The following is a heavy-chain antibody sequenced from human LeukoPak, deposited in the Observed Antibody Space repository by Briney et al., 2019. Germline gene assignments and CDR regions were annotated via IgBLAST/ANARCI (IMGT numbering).Heavy chain of an antibody. CDR3: ARHPIERSLGGVPDWFDP. CDR2: IHYTGST. V-gene: IGHV4-39*07. D-gene: IGHD3-3*01. Sequence: SETLSLTCTVSGGSIDSGDYYWGWVRQPPGKGLECIASIHYTGSTYYDPSLKSRVTLSVDTSKNQFSLNLYPVTAADTAIYYCARHPIERSLGGVPDWFDPWGQGTLVTVSS. J-gene: IGHJ5*02. CDR1: GGSIDSGDYY.